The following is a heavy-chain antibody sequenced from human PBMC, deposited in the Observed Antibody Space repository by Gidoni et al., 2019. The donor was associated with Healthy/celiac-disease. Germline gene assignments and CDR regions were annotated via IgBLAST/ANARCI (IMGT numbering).Heavy chain of an antibody. Sequence: QVQLQESGPGLVKPSETLSLTCTVSGGSISSYYWRWSRQPAGKGLEWIGRIYTRGSTNYNPSLKSRVTMSVDTSKNQFSLKLSSVTAADTAVYYCARDQGWELVYYFDYWGQGTLVTVSS. CDR2: IYTRGST. CDR3: ARDQGWELVYYFDY. J-gene: IGHJ4*02. CDR1: GGSISSYY. V-gene: IGHV4-4*07. D-gene: IGHD1-26*01.